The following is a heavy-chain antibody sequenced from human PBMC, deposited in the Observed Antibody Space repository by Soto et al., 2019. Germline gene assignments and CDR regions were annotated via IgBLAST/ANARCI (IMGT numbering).Heavy chain of an antibody. J-gene: IGHJ5*02. CDR3: AGDRLGGHGMNWFDP. CDR1: GYTFTSYD. CDR2: MNSNSGNT. D-gene: IGHD3-16*01. V-gene: IGHV1-8*01. Sequence: ASVKVSCKASGYTFTSYDINWVRQATGQGLEWMGWMNSNSGNTGYAQKFQGRVTMTRSISISTAYMELSSLRSEDTAVYYCAGDRLGGHGMNWFDPWGQGTLVTVSS.